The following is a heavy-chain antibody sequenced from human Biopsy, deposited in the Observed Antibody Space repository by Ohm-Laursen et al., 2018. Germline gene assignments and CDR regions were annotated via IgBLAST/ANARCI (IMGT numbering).Heavy chain of an antibody. CDR3: ARDRGYYSDRTVPGYFDL. CDR2: VYYTGST. V-gene: IGHV4-59*01. Sequence: SDTLPLTWTVSGDSISSYYWSWIRQPPGKGLEWIGYVYYTGSTDYNPSLQSRVTISVDTSKNHFSLRLRSVTPADTAIYYCARDRGYYSDRTVPGYFDLWGRGTLVTVSS. CDR1: GDSISSYY. J-gene: IGHJ2*01. D-gene: IGHD3-22*01.